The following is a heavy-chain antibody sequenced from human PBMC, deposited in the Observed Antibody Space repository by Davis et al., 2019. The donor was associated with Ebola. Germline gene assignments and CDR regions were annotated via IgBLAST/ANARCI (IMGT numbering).Heavy chain of an antibody. Sequence: AASVKVSCKASGYTFTGYYLHWVRQAPGQGLEWMGRINPYNSGTNYAQKFQGRVTMTRDTSISTAYMELSRLRSDDTAVYYCARGAARPGTGFDPWGQGTLVTVSS. CDR3: ARGAARPGTGFDP. D-gene: IGHD6-6*01. CDR1: GYTFTGYY. V-gene: IGHV1-2*06. CDR2: INPYNSGT. J-gene: IGHJ5*02.